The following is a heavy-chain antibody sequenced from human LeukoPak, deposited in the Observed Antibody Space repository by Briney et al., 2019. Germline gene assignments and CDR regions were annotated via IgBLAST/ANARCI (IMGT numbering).Heavy chain of an antibody. Sequence: QPGRSLRLSCAASGFTFSSYAMHWVRQAPGKGLEWVAVISYDGSNKYYADSVKGRFTISRDNSKNTLYLQMNSLRAEDTAVYYCARGRGWIYDSWGRGTLVTVSS. CDR3: ARGRGWIYDS. CDR2: ISYDGSNK. V-gene: IGHV3-30-3*01. CDR1: GFTFSSYA. D-gene: IGHD6-19*01. J-gene: IGHJ4*02.